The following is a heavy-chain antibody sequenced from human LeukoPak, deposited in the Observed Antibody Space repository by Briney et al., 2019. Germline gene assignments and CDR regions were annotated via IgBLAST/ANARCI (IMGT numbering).Heavy chain of an antibody. D-gene: IGHD1-26*01. J-gene: IGHJ4*01. CDR2: ISSTSNTI. CDR1: GFTFNSYS. Sequence: GGSLRLSCAASGFTFNSYSMNWVRQAPGKGLEWVSYISSTSNTIYYADSVKGRFTISRDNAKNSLYLQMNTLRAEATAVYYGAKDPTGSYFGWGHGTLVTVSS. CDR3: AKDPTGSYFG. V-gene: IGHV3-48*04.